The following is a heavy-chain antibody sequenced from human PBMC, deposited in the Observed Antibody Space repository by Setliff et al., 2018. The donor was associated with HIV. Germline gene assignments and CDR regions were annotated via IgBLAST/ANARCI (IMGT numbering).Heavy chain of an antibody. CDR3: ARGWGHDGFAF. D-gene: IGHD7-27*01. CDR2: INHSGGT. J-gene: IGHJ3*01. CDR1: GRSFSGYY. Sequence: SETLSLTCAVYGRSFSGYYWNWSRQFPGKGLAWIREINHSGGTNYNPSLKSRVTMSIDTSKNQFSLNVSSVIAADTAVYCCARGWGHDGFAFWGQGTMVTVSS. V-gene: IGHV4-34*01.